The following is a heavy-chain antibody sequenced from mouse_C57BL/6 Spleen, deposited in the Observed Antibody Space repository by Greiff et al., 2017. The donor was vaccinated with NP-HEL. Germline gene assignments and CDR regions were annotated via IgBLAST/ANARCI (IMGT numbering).Heavy chain of an antibody. Sequence: VQLQQSGPELVKPGASVKIPCKASGYTFTDYNMDWVKQSHGKSLEWIGDIIPNNGGTIYNQKFKGKATLTVDTSSSTAYMELRSLTSEDTAVYYCARRAPGYAMDYWGQGTSVTVSS. J-gene: IGHJ4*01. CDR1: GYTFTDYN. V-gene: IGHV1-18*01. CDR2: IIPNNGGT. CDR3: ARRAPGYAMDY. D-gene: IGHD3-3*01.